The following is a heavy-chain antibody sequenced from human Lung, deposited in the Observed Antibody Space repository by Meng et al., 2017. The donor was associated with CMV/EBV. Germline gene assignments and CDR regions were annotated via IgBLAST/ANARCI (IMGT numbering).Heavy chain of an antibody. CDR1: GGTVSSYA. V-gene: IGHV1-69*10. CDR2: IIPILGIA. J-gene: IGHJ5*02. CDR3: ARVEFASLKNWFDP. Sequence: KASGGTVSSYAISWVRQAPGQGLEWMGGIIPILGIANYAQKFQGRVTITADKSTSTAYMELSSLRSEDTAVYYCARVEFASLKNWFDPWGQGTLVTVSS. D-gene: IGHD2-2*01.